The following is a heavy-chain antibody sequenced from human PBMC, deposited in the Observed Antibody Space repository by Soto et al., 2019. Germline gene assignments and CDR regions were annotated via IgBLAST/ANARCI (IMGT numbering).Heavy chain of an antibody. Sequence: QSPTLSLTCAISGDSVSSNSAAWHWIRQSPSRGLEWLGRTYYRSKWYNDYAVSVKSRITINPDTSKNQFSLQLNSVTPEDTAVYYCAREEVQRNYYYYYGMDVWGQGTTVTVSS. CDR2: TYYRSKWYN. J-gene: IGHJ6*02. CDR3: AREEVQRNYYYYYGMDV. CDR1: GDSVSSNSAA. D-gene: IGHD1-1*01. V-gene: IGHV6-1*01.